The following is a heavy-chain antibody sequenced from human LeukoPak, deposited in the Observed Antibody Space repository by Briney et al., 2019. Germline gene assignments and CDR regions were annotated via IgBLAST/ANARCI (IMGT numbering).Heavy chain of an antibody. CDR3: ATTRGGYMIAFWGVIVHDAFDI. V-gene: IGHV3-23*01. Sequence: GGSLRLSCAASGFTFSSYAMSWVRQAPGKGLEWVSAISGSGGSTYYADSVKGRFTISRDNSKNTLYLQRNSLRAEDTAVYYCATTRGGYMIAFWGVIVHDAFDILGRGTMVTVSS. CDR1: GFTFSSYA. CDR2: ISGSGGST. D-gene: IGHD3-16*02. J-gene: IGHJ3*02.